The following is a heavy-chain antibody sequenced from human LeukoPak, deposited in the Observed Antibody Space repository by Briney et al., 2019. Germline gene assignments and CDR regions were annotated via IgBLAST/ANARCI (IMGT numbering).Heavy chain of an antibody. V-gene: IGHV1-2*02. CDR3: ARGGVGSSWYWYYFDY. D-gene: IGHD6-13*01. CDR1: GYTFTGYY. Sequence: ASVKVSYKASGYTFTGYYMHWVRQAPGPGLEWMGWINPNSGGTNYAQKFQGRVTMTRDTSISTAYMELSRLRSDDTAVYYCARGGVGSSWYWYYFDYWGQGTLVTVSS. J-gene: IGHJ4*02. CDR2: INPNSGGT.